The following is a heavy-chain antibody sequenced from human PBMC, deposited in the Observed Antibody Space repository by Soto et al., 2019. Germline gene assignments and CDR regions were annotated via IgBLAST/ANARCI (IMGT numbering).Heavy chain of an antibody. CDR1: GFTFSSYS. Sequence: GGSLRLSCAASGFTFSSYSMNWVRQAPGKGLEWVSSISSSSSYIYYADSVKGRFTISRDNAKNSLYLQMNSLRAEDTAVYYCARAPQNCSSTSCYYFDYWGQGTLVTVSS. CDR2: ISSSSSYI. D-gene: IGHD2-2*01. V-gene: IGHV3-21*01. J-gene: IGHJ4*02. CDR3: ARAPQNCSSTSCYYFDY.